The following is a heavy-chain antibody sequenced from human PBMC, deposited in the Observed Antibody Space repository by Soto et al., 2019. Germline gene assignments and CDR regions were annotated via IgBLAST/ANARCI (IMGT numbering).Heavy chain of an antibody. J-gene: IGHJ5*02. V-gene: IGHV3-23*01. Sequence: EVQLLESGGGLVQPGGSLRLSCAASGFTFNIYAMNWVRQAPGKGLEWVAVISGSGGSTYYADSVKGRFTISRDNSKNTLYLQMNSLRGEDTAVYYCAKEPSSGWGNWCDPWGQGTLVTVSS. D-gene: IGHD6-19*01. CDR1: GFTFNIYA. CDR2: ISGSGGST. CDR3: AKEPSSGWGNWCDP.